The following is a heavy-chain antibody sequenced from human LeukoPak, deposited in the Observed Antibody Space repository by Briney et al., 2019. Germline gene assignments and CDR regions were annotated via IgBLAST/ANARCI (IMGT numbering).Heavy chain of an antibody. CDR2: IYYSGST. CDR1: GASISGYY. CDR3: AREYYDYVWGSYRYVSWFDP. D-gene: IGHD3-16*02. V-gene: IGHV4-39*07. Sequence: SETLSLTCTVSGASISGYYWGWIRQPPGKGLEWIGSIYYSGSTYYNPSLKSRVTISVDTSKNQFSLKLSSVTAADTAVYYCAREYYDYVWGSYRYVSWFDPWGQGTLVTVSS. J-gene: IGHJ5*02.